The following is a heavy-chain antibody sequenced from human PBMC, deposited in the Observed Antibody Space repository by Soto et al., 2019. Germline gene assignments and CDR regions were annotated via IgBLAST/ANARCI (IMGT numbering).Heavy chain of an antibody. CDR1: DGSINSGGYY. Sequence: SETLSLTCTVSDGSINSGGYYWTWIRQHPEKGLEWIGHVDYSGSTSHNPSLKSRLTISVDISKNQFSLKLNSVTAADTAVYYCARGVTDRSSWFDPWGQGTLVTVSS. CDR3: ARGVTDRSSWFDP. CDR2: VDYSGST. D-gene: IGHD2-2*01. V-gene: IGHV4-31*03. J-gene: IGHJ5*02.